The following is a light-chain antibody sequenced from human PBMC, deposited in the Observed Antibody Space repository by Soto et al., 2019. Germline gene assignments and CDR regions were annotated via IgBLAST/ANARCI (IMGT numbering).Light chain of an antibody. J-gene: IGKJ4*01. Sequence: EIVLTQSPGTLSLSPGERATLYCRASQYIDYLAWYQHRRGEAPRLLLSGASTRAPGIPDRFSGSGFATDLTLTITRMATEDFAAYYCQQYATLPLTFGGGTKVDIK. CDR2: GAS. CDR3: QQYATLPLT. CDR1: QYIDY. V-gene: IGKV3-20*01.